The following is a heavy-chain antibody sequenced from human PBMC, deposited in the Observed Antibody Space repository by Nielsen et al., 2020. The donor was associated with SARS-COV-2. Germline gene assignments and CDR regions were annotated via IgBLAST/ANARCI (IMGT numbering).Heavy chain of an antibody. Sequence: ASVNVSCKASGYTFTSYDINWVRQATGQGLEWMGWMNPNSGNTGYAQKFQGRVTMTRNTSISTAYMELSSLRSEDTAVYYCARGGYSYGPGWFDPWGQGTLVTVSS. CDR3: ARGGYSYGPGWFDP. J-gene: IGHJ5*02. D-gene: IGHD5-18*01. CDR1: GYTFTSYD. V-gene: IGHV1-8*01. CDR2: MNPNSGNT.